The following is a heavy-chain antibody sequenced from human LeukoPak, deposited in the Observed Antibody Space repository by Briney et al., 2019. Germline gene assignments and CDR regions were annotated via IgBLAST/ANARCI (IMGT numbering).Heavy chain of an antibody. Sequence: PSETLSLTCTVSGDSISSYYWSWIRQPPGKGLEWIAYIYYSGITNYNPSLKSRVTISVDTSKTQFSLKLSSVTAADTAVYYCARRTYDYYGSGSLSWFDPWGQGTLVTVSS. CDR2: IYYSGIT. J-gene: IGHJ5*02. D-gene: IGHD3-10*01. CDR1: GDSISSYY. V-gene: IGHV4-59*01. CDR3: ARRTYDYYGSGSLSWFDP.